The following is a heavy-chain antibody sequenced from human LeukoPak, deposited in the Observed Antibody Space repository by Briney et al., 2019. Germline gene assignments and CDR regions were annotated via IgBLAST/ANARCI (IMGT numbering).Heavy chain of an antibody. CDR1: GYIFTSYD. CDR2: MNPNSGNT. D-gene: IGHD3-16*01. CDR3: ARARRGGNWFDP. V-gene: IGHV1-8*01. Sequence: ASVKVSCKASGYIFTSYDINWVRQATGQGLEWMGWMNPNSGNTGYAQKFQGRVTMTRNTSISTAYMELSSLRSEDTAVYYCARARRGGNWFDPWGQGTLVTVSS. J-gene: IGHJ5*02.